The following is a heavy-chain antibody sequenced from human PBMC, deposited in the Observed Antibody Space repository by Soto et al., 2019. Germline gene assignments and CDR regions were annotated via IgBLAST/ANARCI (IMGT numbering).Heavy chain of an antibody. J-gene: IGHJ6*02. CDR2: ISYDGSNK. CDR1: GFTFSSYA. CDR3: ASGCSSTSCLSPPNYYGMDV. Sequence: GGSLRLSCAASGFTFSSYAMHWVRQAPGKGLGWVAVISYDGSNKYYADSGKGRFTISRDNSKNTLYLKMNSLRAEDTAVYYCASGCSSTSCLSPPNYYGMDVWGQGTTVTVSS. D-gene: IGHD2-2*01. V-gene: IGHV3-30-3*01.